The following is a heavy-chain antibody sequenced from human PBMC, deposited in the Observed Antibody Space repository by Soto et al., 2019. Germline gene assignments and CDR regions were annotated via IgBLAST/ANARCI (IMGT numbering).Heavy chain of an antibody. CDR3: ARHLAGKRDY. CDR1: GFTFSSYW. V-gene: IGHV3-74*01. J-gene: IGHJ4*02. D-gene: IGHD3-3*02. CDR2: INSDGSST. Sequence: EVQLVESGGGLVQPGGSLRLSCAASGFTFSSYWMHWVREAPGKGLVWVSRINSDGSSTSYADSVKGRFTISRDNANNSLYLQMNSRRAEDTAVYYCARHLAGKRDYWGQGTLVTVSS.